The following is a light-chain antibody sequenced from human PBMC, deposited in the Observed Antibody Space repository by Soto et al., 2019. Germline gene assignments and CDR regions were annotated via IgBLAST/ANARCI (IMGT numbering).Light chain of an antibody. CDR2: GAS. V-gene: IGKV3-20*01. J-gene: IGKJ1*01. CDR3: QQYVSSGWT. CDR1: QSVSSTY. Sequence: EIVLTQSPGTLSLSPGERATLSCRASQSVSSTYLAWYQQKPGQAPRLLIYGASGRATGIPDRFSGSGSGTDFTLTISRLEPEDFTVYYCQQYVSSGWTFGQGTKVEIK.